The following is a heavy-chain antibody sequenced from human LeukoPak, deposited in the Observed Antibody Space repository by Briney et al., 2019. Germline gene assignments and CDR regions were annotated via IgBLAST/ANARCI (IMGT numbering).Heavy chain of an antibody. D-gene: IGHD1-1*01. V-gene: IGHV1-69*13. Sequence: ASVKVSFKASGATFSSYAISWVRQAPGQGLEWMGGIIPIFGTTNYAHKFRGSVTITADESTSTAYMELSSLRSEDTAVYYCASLGFPVQLERRVDYFDYWGQGTLVTVSS. J-gene: IGHJ4*02. CDR1: GATFSSYA. CDR3: ASLGFPVQLERRVDYFDY. CDR2: IIPIFGTT.